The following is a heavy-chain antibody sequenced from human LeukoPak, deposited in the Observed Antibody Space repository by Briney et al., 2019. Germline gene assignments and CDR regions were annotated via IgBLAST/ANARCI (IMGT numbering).Heavy chain of an antibody. CDR2: ISYDGSNK. V-gene: IGHV3-30-3*01. CDR3: TTPIKSPRVWFGELLSNYYFDY. CDR1: GFTFSNYA. D-gene: IGHD3-10*01. J-gene: IGHJ4*02. Sequence: GGSLRLSCAASGFTFSNYAMHWVRQAPGKGLEWVAVISYDGSNKYYADSVKGRFTISRDNSKNTLYLQMNSLKTEDTAVYYCTTPIKSPRVWFGELLSNYYFDYWGQGTLVTVSS.